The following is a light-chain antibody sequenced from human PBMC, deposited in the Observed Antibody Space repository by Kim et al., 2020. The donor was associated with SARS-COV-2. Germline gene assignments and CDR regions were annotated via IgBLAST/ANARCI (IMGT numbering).Light chain of an antibody. CDR3: SSFTTSNIVI. CDR2: EVS. J-gene: IGLJ2*01. V-gene: IGLV2-14*01. CDR1: SSDIGGYEF. Sequence: QSVVTQPASVSGSPGQSVTISCTGTSSDIGGYEFVSWFQQHPGKAPKHMILEVSQRASGVSERFSGSKTGNTASLTISGLQNEDEAQYYCSSFTTSNIVIFGGGTKGTVL.